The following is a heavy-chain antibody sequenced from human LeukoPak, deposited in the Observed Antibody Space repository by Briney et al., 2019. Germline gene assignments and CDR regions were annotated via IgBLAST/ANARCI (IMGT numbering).Heavy chain of an antibody. CDR1: GFTFSSYS. J-gene: IGHJ4*02. D-gene: IGHD6-13*01. Sequence: GGSLRLSCAASGFTFSSYSMNWVRQAPGKGLEWVSSISSSSSYIYYADSVKGRFTISRDNSKNTLYLQMNSLRAEDTALYYASGHGSSSYWGQGTLVAVSS. CDR2: ISSSSSYI. CDR3: SGHGSSSY. V-gene: IGHV3-21*04.